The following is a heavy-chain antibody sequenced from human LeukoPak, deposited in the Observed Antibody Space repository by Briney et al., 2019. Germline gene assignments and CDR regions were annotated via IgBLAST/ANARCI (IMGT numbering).Heavy chain of an antibody. V-gene: IGHV4-59*08. CDR1: GGSISGYF. CDR2: IYYTGST. J-gene: IGHJ6*02. Sequence: SETLSLTCAVSGGSISGYFWSWSRQPPGKGLEWIGYIYYTGSTIYNPSLRSRVTMSVDVSKNQFSLDLTSATAADTAVYYCARHDPVGHFLRGMDVWGQGTTVTVSS. D-gene: IGHD2/OR15-2a*01. CDR3: ARHDPVGHFLRGMDV.